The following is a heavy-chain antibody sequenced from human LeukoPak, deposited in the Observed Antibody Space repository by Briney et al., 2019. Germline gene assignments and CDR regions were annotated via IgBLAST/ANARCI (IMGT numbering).Heavy chain of an antibody. CDR2: INHSGST. V-gene: IGHV4-34*01. D-gene: IGHD5-12*01. CDR1: GGSFSGYY. CDR3: ARGPSTSYYYYGMDV. Sequence: SETLSLTCAVYGGSFSGYYWSWIRQPPGKGLEWIGEINHSGSTNYNPSLKSRVTMSVDTSKNQFSLKLSSVTAADTAVYYCARGPSTSYYYYGMDVWGQGTTVTVSS. J-gene: IGHJ6*02.